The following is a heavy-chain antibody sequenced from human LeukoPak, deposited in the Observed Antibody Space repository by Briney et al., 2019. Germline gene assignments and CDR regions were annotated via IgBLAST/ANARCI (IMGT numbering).Heavy chain of an antibody. CDR1: AFTFSSYG. V-gene: IGHV3-30*02. J-gene: IGHJ4*02. D-gene: IGHD2-8*01. CDR3: AKDPHVGSYYYFDY. Sequence: PGGSLRLSCAASAFTFSSYGMHWVRQAPGKGLEWVAFIRFDGSNKYYADSVKGRFTISRDNSKNTLCLQMNSLRAEDTAVYYCAKDPHVGSYYYFDYWGQGTLVTVSS. CDR2: IRFDGSNK.